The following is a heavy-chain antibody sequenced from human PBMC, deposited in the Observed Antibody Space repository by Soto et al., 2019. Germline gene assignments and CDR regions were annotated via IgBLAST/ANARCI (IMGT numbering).Heavy chain of an antibody. V-gene: IGHV1-3*01. CDR2: INAGNGNT. Sequence: ASVKVSCKTSGGTFSSYAMHWVRQAPGQRLEWMGWINAGNGNTKYSQKFQGRVTITRDTSASTAYMELSSLRSEDTAVYYCARSIVVVTALDYWGQGTLVTVSS. CDR3: ARSIVVVTALDY. J-gene: IGHJ4*02. CDR1: GGTFSSYA. D-gene: IGHD2-21*02.